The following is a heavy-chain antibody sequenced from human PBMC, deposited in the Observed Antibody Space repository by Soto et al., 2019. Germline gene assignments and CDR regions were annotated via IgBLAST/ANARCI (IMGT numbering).Heavy chain of an antibody. CDR2: ISAYNGNT. Sequence: SVKFSCKASGYTFTRYGISWVRQAPGQVLEWMVWISAYNGNTNYXXKLQVRVXXTTDTSTNTAXMELRXRRSYDTAVYYCACLGPYDAFDIWCQGTMVTXS. CDR3: ACLGPYDAFDI. V-gene: IGHV1-18*01. CDR1: GYTFTRYG. D-gene: IGHD3-16*01. J-gene: IGHJ3*02.